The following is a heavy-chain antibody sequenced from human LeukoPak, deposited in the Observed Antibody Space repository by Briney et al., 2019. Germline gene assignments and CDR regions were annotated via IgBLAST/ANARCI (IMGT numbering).Heavy chain of an antibody. CDR3: ARAQAIDYYDILTDRPGLFDY. CDR1: GFTFSSYW. J-gene: IGHJ4*02. Sequence: GGSLRLSCAASGFTFSSYWMSWVRQAPGKGLEWVANIKQDGSEKYYVDSVKGRFTISRDNAKNSLYLQMNSLRAEDTAVYYCARAQAIDYYDILTDRPGLFDYWGQGTLVTVSS. V-gene: IGHV3-7*01. CDR2: IKQDGSEK. D-gene: IGHD3-9*01.